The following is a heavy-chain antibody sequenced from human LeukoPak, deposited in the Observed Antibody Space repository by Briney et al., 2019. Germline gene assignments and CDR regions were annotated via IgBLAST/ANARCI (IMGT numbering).Heavy chain of an antibody. D-gene: IGHD3-16*01. J-gene: IGHJ4*02. CDR1: GDSISSSSYY. CDR2: IHYSGST. CDR3: ARRARRGSHIDY. Sequence: SETLSLTCTVSGDSISSSSYYWGWIRQPPEKGLEWIGSIHYSGSTYYNPSLKSRVTISVNTSKNQFSLKLSSVTAADTAVYYCARRARRGSHIDYWGQGTLVTVSS. V-gene: IGHV4-39*01.